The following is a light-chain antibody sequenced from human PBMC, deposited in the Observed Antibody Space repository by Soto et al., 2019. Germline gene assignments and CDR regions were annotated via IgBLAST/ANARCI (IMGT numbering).Light chain of an antibody. J-gene: IGKJ4*01. CDR1: QSIGSY. CDR3: QQSDRIPPG. Sequence: DIQMTQSPSSLSASVGDRVTITCRASQSIGSYLNWYQQGPGKAPKLLIYTASSLQSGVPSRFSGRGSGTNFTLTISDLKPEDFATYYCQQSDRIPPGFGGGTKVDIK. V-gene: IGKV1-39*01. CDR2: TAS.